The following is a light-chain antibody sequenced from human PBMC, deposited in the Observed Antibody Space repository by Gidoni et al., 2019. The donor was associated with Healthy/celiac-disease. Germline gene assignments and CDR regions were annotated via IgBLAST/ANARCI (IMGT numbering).Light chain of an antibody. J-gene: IGKJ4*01. CDR1: KRVSSY. V-gene: IGKV3-11*01. Sequence: EIVLTQSPATLSLSPGERATLSCRASKRVSSYLTWYQQKPGQAPRLLIYDASNRATGIPARFSGSGSGTDFTLTISSLEPEDFAVYYCQQRSNWRLTFGGGTKVEIK. CDR2: DAS. CDR3: QQRSNWRLT.